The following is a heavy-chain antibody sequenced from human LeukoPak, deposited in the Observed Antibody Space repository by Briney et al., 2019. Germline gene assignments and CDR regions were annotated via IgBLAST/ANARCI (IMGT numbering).Heavy chain of an antibody. CDR3: ARDRGLWLGEARDAFDI. V-gene: IGHV4-39*07. CDR1: GDSINNNVYY. CDR2: ISYSGTT. J-gene: IGHJ3*02. D-gene: IGHD3-10*01. Sequence: SETLSLTCTVSGDSINNNVYYWGWIRQPPGKGLEWIAIISYSGTTYYNPSLKTRATISIDTSKNKFSLKVNSVTAADTAMYYCARDRGLWLGEARDAFDIWAQGTMVTVFS.